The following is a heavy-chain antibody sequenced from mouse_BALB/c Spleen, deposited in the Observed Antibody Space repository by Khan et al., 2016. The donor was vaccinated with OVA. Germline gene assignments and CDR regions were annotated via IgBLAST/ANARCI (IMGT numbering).Heavy chain of an antibody. CDR1: GYTFTNSG. Sequence: QIQLVQSGPELKKPGETVKISCKASGYTFTNSGMNWVKQSPGKALKWMGWINTYTGEPTYADDFTGRFAFSLETSARTAYLQINNLIQEDTATYYGARPPYFSSTPSNWGQGTSVTVSS. CDR3: ARPPYFSSTPSN. D-gene: IGHD2-10*01. V-gene: IGHV9-3-1*01. J-gene: IGHJ4*01. CDR2: INTYTGEP.